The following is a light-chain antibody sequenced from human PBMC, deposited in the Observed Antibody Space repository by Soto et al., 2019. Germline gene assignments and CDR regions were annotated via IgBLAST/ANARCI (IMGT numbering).Light chain of an antibody. CDR3: AAWDDSLNGLYV. J-gene: IGLJ1*01. CDR1: ISNIESAT. Sequence: QSVLTQPPSASGTPGQRVTFSCSGSISNIESATVNWYQLLPGTAPKLLIFNNNQRPSGVPDRFSGSKSGTSASLATSGLQSEDEADYYCAAWDDSLNGLYVFGTGTQGHSP. CDR2: NNN. V-gene: IGLV1-44*01.